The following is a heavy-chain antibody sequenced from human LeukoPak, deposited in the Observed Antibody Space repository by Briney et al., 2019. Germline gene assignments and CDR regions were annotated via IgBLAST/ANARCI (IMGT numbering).Heavy chain of an antibody. D-gene: IGHD4-17*01. J-gene: IGHJ4*02. CDR2: IKTDGSAM. V-gene: IGHV3-74*03. Sequence: PGGSLRLSCVGSGFTFNDYWIHWVRQAPGKGLVWVSAIKTDGSAMQYADSVKGRFAISRDNAKNTVYLQMNSLRDEDTAVYYCVRDRTVSTTLDYWGQGTLVTVSS. CDR1: GFTFNDYW. CDR3: VRDRTVSTTLDY.